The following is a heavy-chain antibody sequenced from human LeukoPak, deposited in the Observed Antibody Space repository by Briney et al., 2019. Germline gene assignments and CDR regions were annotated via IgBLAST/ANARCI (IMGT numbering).Heavy chain of an antibody. CDR2: ISAYNGNT. Sequence: GASVKVSCKASGYTFTSYGISWVRQAPGQGLEWMGWISAYNGNTNYAQKFQGRVTITRDTSASTAYMELSSLRSEDTAVYYCARRVLRFLEWLSHDAFDIWGQGTMVTVSS. CDR1: GYTFTSYG. J-gene: IGHJ3*02. D-gene: IGHD3-3*01. V-gene: IGHV1-18*01. CDR3: ARRVLRFLEWLSHDAFDI.